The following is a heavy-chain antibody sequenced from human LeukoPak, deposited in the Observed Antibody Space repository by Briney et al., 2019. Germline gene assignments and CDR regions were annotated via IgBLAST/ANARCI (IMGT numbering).Heavy chain of an antibody. CDR1: GYTFTSYD. D-gene: IGHD6-13*01. CDR3: ARLASSSWPLYYYYGMDV. CDR2: LNTNNGNT. J-gene: IGHJ6*02. Sequence: ASVKVSCKAYGYTFTSYDINWVRHATGQGLERKGWLNTNNGNTGYAQKLQGRVTMTRSTSISPAYMELSSLRSEDTAVYYCARLASSSWPLYYYYGMDVWGQGTTVTVSS. V-gene: IGHV1-8*01.